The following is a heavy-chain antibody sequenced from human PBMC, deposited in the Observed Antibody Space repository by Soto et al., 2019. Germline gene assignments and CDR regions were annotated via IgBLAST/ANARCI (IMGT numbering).Heavy chain of an antibody. CDR1: GYSFTSYW. Sequence: PGESLKISCKGSGYSFTSYWIGWVRQMPGKGLEWMGIIYPGDSDTRYSPSFQGQVTISADKSISTAYLQWISLKASDTAMYYCARRSTPYSSSWYVGDYSYGMDVWGQGTTVTVSS. D-gene: IGHD6-13*01. V-gene: IGHV5-51*01. CDR3: ARRSTPYSSSWYVGDYSYGMDV. J-gene: IGHJ6*02. CDR2: IYPGDSDT.